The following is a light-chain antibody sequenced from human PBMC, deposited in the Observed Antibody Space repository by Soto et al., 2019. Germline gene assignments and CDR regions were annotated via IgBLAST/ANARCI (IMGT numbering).Light chain of an antibody. CDR3: LQHNSYPRT. CDR2: AAS. CDR1: ENINFY. J-gene: IGKJ1*01. Sequence: DIQMTQSPASLSASVGDRVTITCRASENINFYLHWYQQKPGKAPKLLIYAASTLQSGVPSRFSGSGSGTEFTLTISGLQTEDFATYYCLQHNSYPRTFGQGTKVDIK. V-gene: IGKV1-17*01.